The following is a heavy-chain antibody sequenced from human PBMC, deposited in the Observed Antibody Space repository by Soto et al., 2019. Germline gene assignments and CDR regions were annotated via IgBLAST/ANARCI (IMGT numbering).Heavy chain of an antibody. D-gene: IGHD3-3*01. CDR1: GGSISGYS. J-gene: IGHJ6*03. CDR3: ARRTMDFWSGYSYYYYMDV. Sequence: PSETLSLTCTVSGGSISGYSWTWIRQPPGKGLEWIGYVFYNGSTSYSPSLKSRVTISEDTSKSQFSLRLSSVTAADTAVYYCARRTMDFWSGYSYYYYMDVWGKGTTVTVSS. CDR2: VFYNGST. V-gene: IGHV4-59*08.